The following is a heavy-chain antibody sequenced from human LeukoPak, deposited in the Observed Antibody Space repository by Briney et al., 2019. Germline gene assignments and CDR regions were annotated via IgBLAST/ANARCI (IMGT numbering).Heavy chain of an antibody. CDR2: IKEDGNEK. D-gene: IGHD1-20*01. Sequence: GGSLRLSCAASGFTFSSYCMSWVRQAPGKGLEWVAYIKEDGNEKYYVDSVKGRFTISRDTAKNSLYLQMNSLRAEDTAVYYCARDRNWNDAFDIWGQGTMVTVSS. CDR1: GFTFSSYC. CDR3: ARDRNWNDAFDI. J-gene: IGHJ3*02. V-gene: IGHV3-7*01.